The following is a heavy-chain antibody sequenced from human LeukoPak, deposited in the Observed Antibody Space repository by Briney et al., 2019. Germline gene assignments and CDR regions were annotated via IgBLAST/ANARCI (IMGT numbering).Heavy chain of an antibody. Sequence: GGSLRLSCAASGFTFSSYVMSWVRQAPGKGLEWVSYINHNAETIYYADSVKGRFTISRDNAKNVLCLQMNRLRDGDTAVYYCARDSDWAFDNWGQGTLVTVSS. V-gene: IGHV3-48*02. CDR2: INHNAETI. CDR3: ARDSDWAFDN. D-gene: IGHD2-21*02. CDR1: GFTFSSYV. J-gene: IGHJ4*02.